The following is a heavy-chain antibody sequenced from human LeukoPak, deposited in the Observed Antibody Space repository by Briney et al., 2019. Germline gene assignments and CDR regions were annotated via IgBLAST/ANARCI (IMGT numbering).Heavy chain of an antibody. V-gene: IGHV1-69*01. CDR1: GGTFSSYA. CDR3: ASPLYSSGWYGSFDP. CDR2: IIPIFGTA. Sequence: ASVKVSCKASGGTFSSYAISWVRQAPGQGLEWMGGIIPIFGTANYAQKFQGRVTITADESTSTAYMELSSLRSEDTAVYYCASPLYSSGWYGSFDPWGQGTPVTVSS. J-gene: IGHJ5*02. D-gene: IGHD6-19*01.